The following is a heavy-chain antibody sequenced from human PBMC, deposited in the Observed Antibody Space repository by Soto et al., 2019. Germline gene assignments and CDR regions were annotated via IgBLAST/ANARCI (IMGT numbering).Heavy chain of an antibody. Sequence: QVQVVQSGAEVKKPGASVKVSCKASAYTFTHFSMHWVRQAPGHGPEWMGMINPGGGGTRYAQKFQGRVTVTRDTSTNTVYMELSSLRYEDTAVYYCAREDAANGGRFDMWGQGTMVTVSS. CDR2: INPGGGGT. CDR3: AREDAANGGRFDM. CDR1: AYTFTHFS. D-gene: IGHD6-13*01. V-gene: IGHV1-46*01. J-gene: IGHJ3*02.